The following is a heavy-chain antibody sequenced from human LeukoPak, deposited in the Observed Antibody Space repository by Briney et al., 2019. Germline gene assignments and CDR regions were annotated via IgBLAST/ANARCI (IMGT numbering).Heavy chain of an antibody. CDR1: GYTFTGYY. D-gene: IGHD3-10*01. CDR3: ARRRHYGSGSKGWFDP. V-gene: IGHV1-8*02. CDR2: MNPNSGNT. J-gene: IGHJ5*02. Sequence: ASVKVSRKASGYTFTGYYMHWVRQATGQGLEWMGWMNPNSGNTGYAQKFQGRVTMTRNTSISTAYMELSSLRSEDTAVYYCARRRHYGSGSKGWFDPWGQGTLVTVS.